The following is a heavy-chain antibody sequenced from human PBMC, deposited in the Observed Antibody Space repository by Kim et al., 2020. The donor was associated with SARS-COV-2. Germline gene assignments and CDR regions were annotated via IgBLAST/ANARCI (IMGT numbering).Heavy chain of an antibody. Sequence: GGSLRLSCAASGFTFSNAWMSWVRQAPGKGLEWVGRIKSNTDGGTTDYAAPVKGRFTISRDDSKNTLYLQMNSLKTEDTAVYYCTTSVQYDILTGSFDYWGQGTLVTVSS. D-gene: IGHD3-9*01. CDR2: IKSNTDGGTT. CDR1: GFTFSNAW. J-gene: IGHJ4*02. CDR3: TTSVQYDILTGSFDY. V-gene: IGHV3-15*01.